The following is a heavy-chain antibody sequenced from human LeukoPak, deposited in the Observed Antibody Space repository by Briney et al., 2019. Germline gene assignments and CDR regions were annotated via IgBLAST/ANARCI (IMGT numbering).Heavy chain of an antibody. D-gene: IGHD3-22*01. V-gene: IGHV3-30*02. CDR1: GLIFSKSG. Sequence: PGGSLRLSCAASGLIFSKSGMHWVRQTPGKGLEWVAFLEYDGTSNYLDSVKGRFTVSRDNSKNTLYLQMNSLRAEDTAVYYCEKDHKGQWLIRGYFDSWGPGALVTVSS. CDR2: LEYDGTS. J-gene: IGHJ4*02. CDR3: EKDHKGQWLIRGYFDS.